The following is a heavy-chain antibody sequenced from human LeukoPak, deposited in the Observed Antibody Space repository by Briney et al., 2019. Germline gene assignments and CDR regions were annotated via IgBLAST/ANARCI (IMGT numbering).Heavy chain of an antibody. CDR1: GFTFSSYG. D-gene: IGHD3-3*01. J-gene: IGHJ4*02. CDR3: AKGKAYDFWSGYSGALDY. V-gene: IGHV3-30*02. CDR2: IRYDGSNK. Sequence: GGSLRLSCAASGFTFSSYGTHWVRQAPGKGLEWVAFIRYDGSNKYYADSVKGRFTISRDNSKNTLYLQMNSLRAEDTAVYYCAKGKAYDFWSGYSGALDYWGQGTLVTVSS.